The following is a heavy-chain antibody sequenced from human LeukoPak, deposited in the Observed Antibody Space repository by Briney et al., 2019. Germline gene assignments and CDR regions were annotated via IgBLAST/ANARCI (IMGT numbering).Heavy chain of an antibody. Sequence: ASVKVSCKAPGYTFTSYDINWVRQATGQGLEWMGWMNPNSGNTGYAQKFQGRVTMTRNTSISTAYMELSSLRSEDTAVYYCARGLRYSYGYSLMDSNWFDPWGQGTLVTVSS. V-gene: IGHV1-8*01. CDR3: ARGLRYSYGYSLMDSNWFDP. D-gene: IGHD5-18*01. CDR2: MNPNSGNT. J-gene: IGHJ5*02. CDR1: GYTFTSYD.